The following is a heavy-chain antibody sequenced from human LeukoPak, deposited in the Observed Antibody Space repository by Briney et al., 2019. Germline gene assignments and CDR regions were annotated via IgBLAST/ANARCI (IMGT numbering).Heavy chain of an antibody. J-gene: IGHJ4*02. V-gene: IGHV3-30*18. D-gene: IGHD1-26*01. CDR1: GFTFSSYG. Sequence: GRSLRLSCAASGFTFSSYGMHWVRQAPGKGLEWVAVISYDGSNKYYADSVKGRFTISRDNSKNTLYLQMNSLRAEDTTVYYCANSGSYYYADYWGQGTLVTVSS. CDR2: ISYDGSNK. CDR3: ANSGSYYYADY.